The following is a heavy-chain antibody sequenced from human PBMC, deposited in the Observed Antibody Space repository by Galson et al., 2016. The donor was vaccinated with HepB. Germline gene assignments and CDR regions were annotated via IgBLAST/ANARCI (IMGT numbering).Heavy chain of an antibody. CDR2: IFYSGTR. J-gene: IGHJ4*02. D-gene: IGHD3/OR15-3a*01. CDR3: AREHFLTGHSTYYFDY. V-gene: IGHV4-39*07. Sequence: SETLSLTCSVSGASVGRTNSYWAWIRQPPGKGLEWIGSIFYSGTRYYSPSLKSRLTMSVDTSKNQFSLKLASVTAADTAVYYCAREHFLTGHSTYYFDYWGQGSLVAVSS. CDR1: GASVGRTNSY.